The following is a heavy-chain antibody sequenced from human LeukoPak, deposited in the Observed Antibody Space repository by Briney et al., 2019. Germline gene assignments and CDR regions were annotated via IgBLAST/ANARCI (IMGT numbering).Heavy chain of an antibody. CDR1: GYTFTDYY. V-gene: IGHV1-2*02. CDR2: INPDIGAT. Sequence: ASVKVSCKASGYTFTDYYIHWVRQAPGQGLEWMGWINPDIGATNYAQKFQGRVTMTRDTSIVTAYMELARLVSEETAVYYCAVNQVDGTGIFDPWGQGTLVTVSS. CDR3: AVNQVDGTGIFDP. J-gene: IGHJ5*02. D-gene: IGHD1-14*01.